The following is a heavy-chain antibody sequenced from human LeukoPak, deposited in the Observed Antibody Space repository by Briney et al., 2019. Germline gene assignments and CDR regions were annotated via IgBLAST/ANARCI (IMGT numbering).Heavy chain of an antibody. Sequence: GGSLRLSCAASGFTFSSYAMSWVRQAPGKGLEWVSAISGSGGSTYYADSVKGRFTISRDNSKNTLYLQMNSLRAEDTAVYYCAKTEDSSGYYYVDYWGQGTLVTVSS. CDR2: ISGSGGST. CDR3: AKTEDSSGYYYVDY. D-gene: IGHD3-22*01. J-gene: IGHJ4*02. CDR1: GFTFSSYA. V-gene: IGHV3-23*01.